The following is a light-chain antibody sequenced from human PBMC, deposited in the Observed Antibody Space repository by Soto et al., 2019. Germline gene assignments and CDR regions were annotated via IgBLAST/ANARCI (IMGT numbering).Light chain of an antibody. CDR3: AAWDDGLNGVV. Sequence: QSVLTQPPSASGTPGQRVTISCSGGSSNIGTNTVNWYQQLPGTAPKLLIYSNNQRPSGVPDRFSGSKSGTSASLAISGPQSDDEDDYYGAAWDDGLNGVVFGGGTKLPVL. CDR1: SSNIGTNT. V-gene: IGLV1-44*01. CDR2: SNN. J-gene: IGLJ2*01.